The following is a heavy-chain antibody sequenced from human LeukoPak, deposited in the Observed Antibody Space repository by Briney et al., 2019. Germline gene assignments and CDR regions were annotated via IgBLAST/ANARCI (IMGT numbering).Heavy chain of an antibody. CDR3: GEARAPYYDSSGYSLDY. V-gene: IGHV3-23*01. CDR1: GFTFSSYA. Sequence: GGSLRLSCAASGFTFSSYAMSWVRQAPGKGLEWVSAISGSGGGTYYADSVKGRFTISRDNSKNTLYLQMNSLRAEDTAVYYCGEARAPYYDSSGYSLDYWGQGTLVTVSS. D-gene: IGHD3-22*01. J-gene: IGHJ4*02. CDR2: ISGSGGGT.